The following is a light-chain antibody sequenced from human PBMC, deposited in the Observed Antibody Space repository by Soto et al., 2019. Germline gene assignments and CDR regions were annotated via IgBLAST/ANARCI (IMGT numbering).Light chain of an antibody. Sequence: AIQMTQSPSSLSASVGDRVTITCRASQGIGTELGWYQLKPGKAPKLLVYGASTLQSGVLPRFSGSGSGTDFTLTISSLQPDDFANYYCLQDFSYPRTFGQGTKVEIK. CDR1: QGIGTE. J-gene: IGKJ1*01. CDR3: LQDFSYPRT. CDR2: GAS. V-gene: IGKV1-6*02.